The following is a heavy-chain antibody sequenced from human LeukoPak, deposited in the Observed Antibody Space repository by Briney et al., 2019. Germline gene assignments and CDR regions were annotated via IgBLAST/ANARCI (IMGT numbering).Heavy chain of an antibody. V-gene: IGHV3-11*01. Sequence: GGSLRLSCAASGFTFSDYYMSWIRQAPGKGLEWVSYISSSGSTIYYADSVKGRFTISRDNAKNSLYLQMNSLRAEDTAVYYCARSPSDCSGGSCYSVRRSYYYYGMDVWGQGTTVTVSS. CDR1: GFTFSDYY. D-gene: IGHD2-15*01. CDR3: ARSPSDCSGGSCYSVRRSYYYYGMDV. J-gene: IGHJ6*02. CDR2: ISSSGSTI.